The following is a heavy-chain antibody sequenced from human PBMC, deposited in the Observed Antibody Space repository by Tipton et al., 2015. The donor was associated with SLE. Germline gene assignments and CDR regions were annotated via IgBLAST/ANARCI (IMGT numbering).Heavy chain of an antibody. D-gene: IGHD6-6*01. CDR1: GGSFNDYY. CDR2: VTQSGAT. V-gene: IGHV4-34*01. Sequence: LRLSCAVYGGSFNDYYWSWIRQPPGKGLEWIGEVTQSGATNYNPSLKSRVTISVDTSQTQFSLKLTSVTAADTAVYYCAEGLRDSSSSVPRTHFDLWGRGTLVTVSS. CDR3: AEGLRDSSSSVPRTHFDL. J-gene: IGHJ2*01.